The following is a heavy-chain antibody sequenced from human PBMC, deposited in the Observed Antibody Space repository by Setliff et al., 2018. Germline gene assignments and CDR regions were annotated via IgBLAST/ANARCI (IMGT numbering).Heavy chain of an antibody. V-gene: IGHV1-18*01. D-gene: IGHD2-21*02. CDR3: ARAGLLPNWFDP. Sequence: GASVKVSCKASGYTFTSYGFSWVRQAPGQGLEWMGWISVYNGKTKYAQKFQGRVTMTTDTSARTAYMEVTSLRSDDTAVYYCARAGLLPNWFDPWGQGTLVTVSS. J-gene: IGHJ5*02. CDR1: GYTFTSYG. CDR2: ISVYNGKT.